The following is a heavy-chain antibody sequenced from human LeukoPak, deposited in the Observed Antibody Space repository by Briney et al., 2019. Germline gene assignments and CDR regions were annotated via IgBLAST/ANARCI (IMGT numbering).Heavy chain of an antibody. CDR1: GDSVSSNSVT. Sequence: SQTLSLTCAISGDSVSSNSVTWNWIRQSPSRGLEWLGRTYYRSKWPNDYVESVKNRLTINPDTSKNQFSLQLTSVTPEDTAVYYCARYSKSSDRDFDYWGQGTQATVSS. CDR2: TYYRSKWPN. V-gene: IGHV6-1*01. D-gene: IGHD6-6*01. J-gene: IGHJ4*02. CDR3: ARYSKSSDRDFDY.